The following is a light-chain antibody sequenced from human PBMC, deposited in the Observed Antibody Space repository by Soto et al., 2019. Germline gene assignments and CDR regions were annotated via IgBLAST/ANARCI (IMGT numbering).Light chain of an antibody. V-gene: IGKV3-11*01. J-gene: IGKJ2*01. CDR1: QSVSSY. Sequence: EIVLTQSPDTLSLSPGERATLSCRASQSVSSYLAWYQQRPGQAPRLLIYDASNRATGIPARFSGSGSGTDFTLTISSLEPEDFAVYYCQQRSHWPPYTFGQGTKLEIK. CDR3: QQRSHWPPYT. CDR2: DAS.